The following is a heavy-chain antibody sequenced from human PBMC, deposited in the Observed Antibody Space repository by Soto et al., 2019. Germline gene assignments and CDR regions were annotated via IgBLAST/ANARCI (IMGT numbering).Heavy chain of an antibody. J-gene: IGHJ4*03. CDR3: AKRHYYGSGSFALAT. D-gene: IGHD3-10*01. V-gene: IGHV3-23*01. Sequence: EVRLLESGGGLVHPGGSLRLSCAGSGFTFSSNAMSWVRQAPGKGLEWVSSVSGDGYASDYADSVKGRFTVSRHNSKNTLYLQMNSLRAEDTAVYYCAKRHYYGSGSFALATWGQGTLVTVSS. CDR2: VSGDGYAS. CDR1: GFTFSSNA.